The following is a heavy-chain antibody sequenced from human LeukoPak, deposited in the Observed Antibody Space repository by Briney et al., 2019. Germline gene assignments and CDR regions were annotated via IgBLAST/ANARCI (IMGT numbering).Heavy chain of an antibody. V-gene: IGHV3-23*01. CDR3: ARRYCSGGSCYFFDY. CDR1: GFTFSSHW. CDR2: IGGNGAAT. D-gene: IGHD2-15*01. Sequence: GGSLRLSCAASGFTFSSHWMSWVRQAPGRGLEWVSAIGGNGAATFYADSVEGRFTISRDNSKNTLYLQMSSLRAEDTAVYYCARRYCSGGSCYFFDYWGQGTLVTVSS. J-gene: IGHJ4*02.